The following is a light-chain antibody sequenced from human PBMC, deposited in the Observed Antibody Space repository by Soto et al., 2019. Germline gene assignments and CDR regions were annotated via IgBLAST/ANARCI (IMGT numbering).Light chain of an antibody. Sequence: QSVLTQPPSASGTPGQRITISCSGDSSNIESHAVNWYQQLPGTAPKLLINTNNQRPSGVPDRFSGSKSGASASLAISGLQSEDEATYYCATWDDSRIGVFGTGTRSPS. CDR3: ATWDDSRIGV. J-gene: IGLJ1*01. V-gene: IGLV1-44*01. CDR1: SSNIESHA. CDR2: TNN.